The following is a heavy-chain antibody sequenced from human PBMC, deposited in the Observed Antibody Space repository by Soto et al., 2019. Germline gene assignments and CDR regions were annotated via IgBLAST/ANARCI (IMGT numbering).Heavy chain of an antibody. J-gene: IGHJ3*02. CDR2: ISSSSSYI. CDR3: ARGVAAAGKGDAFDI. D-gene: IGHD6-13*01. V-gene: IGHV3-21*01. CDR1: GFTFSSYS. Sequence: EVQLVESGGGLVKPGGSLRLSCAASGFTFSSYSMNWVRQAPGKGLEWVSSISSSSSYIYYADSVKGRFTISRDNAKNSLYLQMNSLRAEDTAVYYCARGVAAAGKGDAFDIWGQGTMVTVSS.